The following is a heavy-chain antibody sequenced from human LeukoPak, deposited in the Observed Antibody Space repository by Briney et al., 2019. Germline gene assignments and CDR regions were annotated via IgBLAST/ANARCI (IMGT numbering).Heavy chain of an antibody. J-gene: IGHJ4*02. V-gene: IGHV3-30*04. D-gene: IGHD3-10*01. CDR1: GFRFDNFA. Sequence: GGSLRLSCTASGFRFDNFAIQWVRQAPGKGLVWVAVVSANGSNKYYGDSLRGRFTVSRDNSKDTVYLQINSVGSEDAAVYYCARDGRYGSGAMGFFDYWGQGALVTVSS. CDR3: ARDGRYGSGAMGFFDY. CDR2: VSANGSNK.